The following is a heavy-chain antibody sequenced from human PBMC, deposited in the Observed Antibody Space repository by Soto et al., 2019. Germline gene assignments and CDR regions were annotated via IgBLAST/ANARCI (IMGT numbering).Heavy chain of an antibody. Sequence: SETLSLTCIVTGGSITRRSSYWAWIRQPPGKGLEWVGTFYDGNTYHNPSLRSRITIAVDTSKNQFSLKLNSVAAADTAFYYCATTRGLAVGGSFDYWGQGMLVT. CDR3: ATTRGLAVGGSFDY. V-gene: IGHV4-39*01. CDR2: FYDGNT. J-gene: IGHJ4*02. D-gene: IGHD3-10*01. CDR1: GGSITRRSSY.